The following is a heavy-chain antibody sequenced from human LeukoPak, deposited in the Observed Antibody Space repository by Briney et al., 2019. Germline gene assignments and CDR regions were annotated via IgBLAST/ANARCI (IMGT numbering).Heavy chain of an antibody. V-gene: IGHV4-61*02. CDR1: GGSVSSGNYY. J-gene: IGHJ4*02. CDR3: ARWRGGTFLDYFDY. CDR2: IYTSGST. Sequence: SETLSLTCTVSGGSVSSGNYYWSWVRQPAGKGLEWIGRIYTSGSTDYNPSLKSRVTISADTSKNQFSLKLSSVTAADTAVYYCARWRGGTFLDYFDYWGQGTLVTVSS. D-gene: IGHD1-26*01.